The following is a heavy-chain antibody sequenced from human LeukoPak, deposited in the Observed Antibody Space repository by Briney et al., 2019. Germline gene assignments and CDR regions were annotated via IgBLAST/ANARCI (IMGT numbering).Heavy chain of an antibody. Sequence: SVKVSCKASRGTFSSYAISWGRQTPGQRLEWMGGIIPIFGTATYAQKFQGRVTIVADKSTSTAYMELSSLRSEDTAVYYCARGDGYNSFDYWGQGTLVTVSS. CDR2: IIPIFGTA. J-gene: IGHJ4*02. CDR3: ARGDGYNSFDY. D-gene: IGHD5-24*01. V-gene: IGHV1-69*06. CDR1: RGTFSSYA.